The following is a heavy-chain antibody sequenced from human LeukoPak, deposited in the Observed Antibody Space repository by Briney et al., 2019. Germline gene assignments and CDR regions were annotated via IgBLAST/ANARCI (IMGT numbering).Heavy chain of an antibody. Sequence: GASVKISCQTSGYTFTTYSMNWVRQAPGQGFEWMGWINTRTGDPTYAQDFTGRFVFSLDASVNTAYLQINNLKPDDTAFYYCARRRRDGYNFPDKWGQGTLVTVSS. CDR3: ARRRRDGYNFPDK. V-gene: IGHV7-4-1*02. CDR2: INTRTGDP. CDR1: GYTFTTYS. J-gene: IGHJ1*01. D-gene: IGHD5-24*01.